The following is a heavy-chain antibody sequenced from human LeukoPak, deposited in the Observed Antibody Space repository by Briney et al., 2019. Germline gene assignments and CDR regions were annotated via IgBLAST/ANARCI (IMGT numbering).Heavy chain of an antibody. J-gene: IGHJ5*02. CDR1: GFTIRGFW. V-gene: IGHV3-74*01. Sequence: PGGSLRLSCAASGFTIRGFWMHWVRQTPGEGLVWVSRIDNDGDSPTYADSVKGRFTTSRDNAKNTVYLQMNSLIAEDTGVYYCVRDRPHNWFDPWGHGTLVIVSS. CDR2: IDNDGDSP. CDR3: VRDRPHNWFDP.